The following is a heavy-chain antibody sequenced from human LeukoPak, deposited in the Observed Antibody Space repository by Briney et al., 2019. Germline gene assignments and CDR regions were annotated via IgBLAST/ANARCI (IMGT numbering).Heavy chain of an antibody. Sequence: PGGSLRLSCVASGITFSSYPMNWVRQAPGMGLEWVSSITSSSTYTFYADSVKGRFTISRDNAKNSVFLQMNSLRAEDTAVYYCARGTGYAVFDIWGQGTMVTVSS. D-gene: IGHD5-12*01. CDR1: GITFSSYP. CDR2: ITSSSTYT. CDR3: ARGTGYAVFDI. V-gene: IGHV3-21*01. J-gene: IGHJ3*02.